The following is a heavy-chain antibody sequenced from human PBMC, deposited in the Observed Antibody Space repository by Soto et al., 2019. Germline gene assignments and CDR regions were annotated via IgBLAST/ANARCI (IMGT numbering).Heavy chain of an antibody. Sequence: SETLSLTCTVSGGSVSSGSYYWSWIRQPPGKGLEWIGYIYYSGSTNYNPSLKSRVTISVDTSKNQFSLKLSSVTAADTAVYYCARERQQLVYYYYGMHGWGQGTTVTVSS. CDR2: IYYSGST. CDR3: ARERQQLVYYYYGMHG. V-gene: IGHV4-61*01. CDR1: GGSVSSGSYY. D-gene: IGHD6-13*01. J-gene: IGHJ6*02.